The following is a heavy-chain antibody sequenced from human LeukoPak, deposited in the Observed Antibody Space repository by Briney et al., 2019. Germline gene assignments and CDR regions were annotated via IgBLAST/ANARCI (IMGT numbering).Heavy chain of an antibody. CDR1: GFTFRHYP. CDR3: TRIDDHDTSGYYDS. Sequence: GGSLRLSCAGSGFTFRHYPIHWVRQAPGMGLEYVSAISNNGDSTYYANSVQGRFSISRDNSKNTAHLQLGSLRAEDMAVYYCTRIDDHDTSGYYDSWGQGTLVTVSS. D-gene: IGHD3-22*01. CDR2: ISNNGDST. V-gene: IGHV3-64*01. J-gene: IGHJ4*02.